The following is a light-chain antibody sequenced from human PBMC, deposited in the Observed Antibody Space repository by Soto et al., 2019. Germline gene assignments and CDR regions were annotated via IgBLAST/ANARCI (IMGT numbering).Light chain of an antibody. CDR1: QSFSSN. V-gene: IGKV3-15*01. Sequence: EVVMTQSPCMLSVSPGERATLSCRASQSFSSNLAWYQQRPVQVPRLLIHGTSTMATGVPARFSASGSGTEFTLTISGLQSEDFAFYYCQQDIDWPRTFGQGTKVDI. J-gene: IGKJ1*01. CDR2: GTS. CDR3: QQDIDWPRT.